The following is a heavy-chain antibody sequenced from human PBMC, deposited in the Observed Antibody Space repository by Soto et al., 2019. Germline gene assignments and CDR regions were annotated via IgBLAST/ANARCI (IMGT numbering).Heavy chain of an antibody. J-gene: IGHJ4*02. D-gene: IGHD3-16*01. CDR2: ISNSGDTT. V-gene: IGHV3-23*01. CDR1: GFTFSGYV. Sequence: PGGSLRLSCAASGFTFSGYVMNWVRQAPGKGLEWVSGISNSGDTTYYADSVKGRVTIARDNSKNTLYLQMNSLRTEDTAIYYCARGRGSYSFDFWGLGTLVTVSS. CDR3: ARGRGSYSFDF.